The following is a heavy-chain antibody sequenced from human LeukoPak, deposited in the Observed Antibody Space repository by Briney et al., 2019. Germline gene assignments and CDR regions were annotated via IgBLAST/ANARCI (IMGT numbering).Heavy chain of an antibody. D-gene: IGHD6-13*01. J-gene: IGHJ6*03. CDR2: IYYSGST. Sequence: PSATLSLTCTVSGGSISSSRDYWAWLRQPPGKGLEWIANIYYSGSTYYSPSLKSRVTISVDTSKNQFSLKLSSVTAADTAVYYCASGSPYSSSWEFYYYYYYMDVWGKGTTVTVSS. CDR3: ASGSPYSSSWEFYYYYYYMDV. V-gene: IGHV4-39*07. CDR1: GGSISSSRDY.